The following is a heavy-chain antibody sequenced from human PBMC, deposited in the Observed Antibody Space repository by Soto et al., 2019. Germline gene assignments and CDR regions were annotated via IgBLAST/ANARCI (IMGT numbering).Heavy chain of an antibody. V-gene: IGHV3-21*06. CDR1: GFTFSSYS. Sequence: EVQLVESGGGLVKPGGSLRLSCAASGFTFSSYSMNWVRQAPGKGLEWVSSISSGSSYIYYADSVKGRFTISRDNAKNSLFLQMTSLRAEDTAVYCCARSSGGSGKLWNYYGMDVWGQGTTVTVSS. CDR3: ARSSGGSGKLWNYYGMDV. CDR2: ISSGSSYI. J-gene: IGHJ6*02. D-gene: IGHD3-10*01.